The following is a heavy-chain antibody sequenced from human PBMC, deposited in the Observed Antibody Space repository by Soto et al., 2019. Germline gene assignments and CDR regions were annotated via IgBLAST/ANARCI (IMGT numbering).Heavy chain of an antibody. D-gene: IGHD3-10*01. CDR2: IKQDGSEK. J-gene: IGHJ6*03. Sequence: GSLRLSCAASGFTFSSYWMSWVRQAPGKGLEWVANIKQDGSEKYYVDSVKGRFTISRDNAKNSLYLQMNSLRAEDTAVYYCAREGLAGTMVRGVIPYYMDVWGKGTTVTVSS. V-gene: IGHV3-7*01. CDR1: GFTFSSYW. CDR3: AREGLAGTMVRGVIPYYMDV.